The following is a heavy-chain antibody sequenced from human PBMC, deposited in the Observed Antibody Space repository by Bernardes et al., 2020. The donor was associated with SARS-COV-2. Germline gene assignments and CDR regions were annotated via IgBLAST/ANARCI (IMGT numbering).Heavy chain of an antibody. D-gene: IGHD2-15*01. CDR3: ARGLGYCSGGSCYPRAEYYGMDG. J-gene: IGHJ6*02. Sequence: SETLSLTCAVYGGSFSGYYWSWIRQPPGKGLEWIGEINHSGSTNYNPSLKSRVTISVDTSKNQFSLKLSSVTAADTAVYYCARGLGYCSGGSCYPRAEYYGMDGWGQGTTGTVSS. CDR2: INHSGST. V-gene: IGHV4-34*01. CDR1: GGSFSGYY.